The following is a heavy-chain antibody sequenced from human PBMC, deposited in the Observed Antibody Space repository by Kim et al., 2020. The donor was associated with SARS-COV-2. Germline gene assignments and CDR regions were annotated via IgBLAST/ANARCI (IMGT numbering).Heavy chain of an antibody. CDR1: GFTFSSYS. CDR2: ISSSSSYI. D-gene: IGHD3-22*01. J-gene: IGHJ3*02. V-gene: IGHV3-21*01. CDR3: ARYRGDSGSSSGYFDI. Sequence: GGSLRLSCAASGFTFSSYSMNWVRQAPGKGLEWVSSISSSSSYIYYADSVKGRFTISRDNAKNSLYLQMNSLRAEDTAVYYCARYRGDSGSSSGYFDIWGQGTMVTVSS.